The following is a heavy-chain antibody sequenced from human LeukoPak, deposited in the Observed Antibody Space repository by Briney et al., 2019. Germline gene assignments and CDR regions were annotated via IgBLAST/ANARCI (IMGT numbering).Heavy chain of an antibody. CDR3: ARPPRRAAHGYFDL. CDR2: IYHSGST. V-gene: IGHV4-4*02. CDR1: GVSISSNNW. Sequence: PSETLSLTCAVSGVSISSNNWWNWVRPPPGKGLEWIGEIYHSGSTNYNPSLKSRVTISVDKSKNQFSLKLSSVTAADTAVYYCARPPRRAAHGYFDLWGRGTLVTVSS. D-gene: IGHD2-15*01. J-gene: IGHJ2*01.